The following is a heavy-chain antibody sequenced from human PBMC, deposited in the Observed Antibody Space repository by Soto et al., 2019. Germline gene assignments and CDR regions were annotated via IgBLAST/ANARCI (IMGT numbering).Heavy chain of an antibody. CDR1: GGSFSGYY. D-gene: IGHD4-4*01. V-gene: IGHV4-34*01. J-gene: IGHJ6*02. Sequence: SETLSLTCAVYGGSFSGYYWSWIRQPPGKGLEWIGEINHSGSTNYNPSLKSRVTISVDTSKNQFSLKLSSVTAADTAVYYCAILTTVNSNYYYYYGMDVWGQGTTVTVSS. CDR3: AILTTVNSNYYYYYGMDV. CDR2: INHSGST.